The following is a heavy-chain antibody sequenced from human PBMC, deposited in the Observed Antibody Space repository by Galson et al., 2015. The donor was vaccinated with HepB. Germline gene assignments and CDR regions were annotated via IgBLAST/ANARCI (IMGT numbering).Heavy chain of an antibody. D-gene: IGHD6-13*01. Sequence: SLRLSCAASGFTFTTSAMDWVRQARGKGLGRVADISYDGNNKYYADSVKGRFTISRDNSKNTLYLQMNSLRAEDTAVYYCASWEEQQLTGIFSYWGQGTLVTVSS. CDR3: ASWEEQQLTGIFSY. CDR1: GFTFTTSA. V-gene: IGHV3-30*04. CDR2: ISYDGNNK. J-gene: IGHJ4*02.